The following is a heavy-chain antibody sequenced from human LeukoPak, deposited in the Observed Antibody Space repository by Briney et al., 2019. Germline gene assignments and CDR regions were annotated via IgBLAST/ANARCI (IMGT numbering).Heavy chain of an antibody. V-gene: IGHV4-59*01. CDR3: ARASMGYSSSWYFDY. J-gene: IGHJ4*02. D-gene: IGHD6-13*01. CDR1: GGSISSYY. Sequence: ETLSLTCTVSGGSISSYYWSWIRQPPGKGLEWIGYIYHSGSSNYNPSLKSRVTISVDTSKRQFSLKLSSVTAADTAVYYCARASMGYSSSWYFDYWGQGTLVTVSS. CDR2: IYHSGSS.